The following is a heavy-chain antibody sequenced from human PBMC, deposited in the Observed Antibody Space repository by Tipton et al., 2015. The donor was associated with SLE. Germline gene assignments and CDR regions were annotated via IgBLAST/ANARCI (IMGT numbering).Heavy chain of an antibody. CDR2: ISYDGSNK. D-gene: IGHD6-13*01. V-gene: IGHV3-30-3*01. Sequence: RSLRLSCAASGFTFSSYAMHWVRQAPGKGLEWVAVISYDGSNKYYADSVKGRFTISRDNSKNTLYLQMNSLRAEDTAVYYCARDLDHIAAAATGAFDKWGQGTMVTVSS. CDR1: GFTFSSYA. CDR3: ARDLDHIAAAATGAFDK. J-gene: IGHJ3*02.